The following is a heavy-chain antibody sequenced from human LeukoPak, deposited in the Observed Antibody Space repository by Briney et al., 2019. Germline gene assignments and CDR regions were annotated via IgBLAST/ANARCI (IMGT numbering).Heavy chain of an antibody. Sequence: ASVKVSCKASGYTFTGYYMHWVRQAPGQGLEWMGWINPNSGGTNYAQKFQGWVTMTRDTSISTAYMELSRLRSDDTAVYYCAGGPTSGSYNIFFDYWGQGTLVTVSS. CDR1: GYTFTGYY. CDR3: AGGPTSGSYNIFFDY. CDR2: INPNSGGT. V-gene: IGHV1-2*04. J-gene: IGHJ4*02. D-gene: IGHD3-10*01.